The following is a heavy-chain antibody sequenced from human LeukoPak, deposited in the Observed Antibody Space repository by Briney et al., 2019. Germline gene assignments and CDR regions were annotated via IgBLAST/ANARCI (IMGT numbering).Heavy chain of an antibody. J-gene: IGHJ4*02. CDR3: ARYVVYGSGKYYFDY. Sequence: PSETLSLTCSVSGVSITNYYWSWIRQPPGKGLEWIASINYSGSTYYNPSLKSRVTISVDTSENQFSLKLSSVTAADTAVYYCARYVVYGSGKYYFDYWGQGTLVTVSS. V-gene: IGHV4-59*04. D-gene: IGHD3-10*01. CDR2: INYSGST. CDR1: GVSITNYY.